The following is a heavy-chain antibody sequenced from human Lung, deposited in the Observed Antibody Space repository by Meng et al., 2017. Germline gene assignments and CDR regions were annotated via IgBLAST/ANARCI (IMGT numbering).Heavy chain of an antibody. V-gene: IGHV3-30*04. J-gene: IGHJ3*02. CDR1: GFSFSTYP. CDR2: IAHDGYNK. Sequence: QVQVVVSGGGVVQPGRSLSLSCVASGFSFSTYPVHWVRQAPGKGLQWVAIIAHDGYNKDYADSVKGRFTISRDNSKNTLSLEMNDLRVEDTAVYYCTRRGNWGSAFDIWGQGTMVTISS. CDR3: TRRGNWGSAFDI. D-gene: IGHD3-16*01.